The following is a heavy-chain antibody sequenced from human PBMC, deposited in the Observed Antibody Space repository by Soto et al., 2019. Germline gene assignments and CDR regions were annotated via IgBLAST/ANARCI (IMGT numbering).Heavy chain of an antibody. V-gene: IGHV3-30-3*02. CDR1: GFTYSTYT. J-gene: IGHJ4*02. D-gene: IGHD5-18*01. CDR3: VKTLQYSYGLPH. CDR2: ISYDGNNK. Sequence: SLRLSCAASGFTYSTYTMHWVRQAPGKGLEWVAVISYDGNNKFYADSVKGRFTISRDNSKNTLYLQMSSLRPEDTAVYYCVKTLQYSYGLPHWGQGTLVTVSS.